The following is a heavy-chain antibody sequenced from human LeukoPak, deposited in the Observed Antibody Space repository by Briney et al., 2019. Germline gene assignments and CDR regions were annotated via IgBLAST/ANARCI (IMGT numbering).Heavy chain of an antibody. Sequence: SETLSLTCTVSGGSISSYYWSWVRQPPGKGLEWIGYIYYSGSTNYNPSLKSRVTISVDTSKNQFSLKLSSVTAADTAVYYCARGDSSGYYGPFDIWGQGTMVTVSS. J-gene: IGHJ3*02. V-gene: IGHV4-59*01. CDR2: IYYSGST. D-gene: IGHD3-22*01. CDR3: ARGDSSGYYGPFDI. CDR1: GGSISSYY.